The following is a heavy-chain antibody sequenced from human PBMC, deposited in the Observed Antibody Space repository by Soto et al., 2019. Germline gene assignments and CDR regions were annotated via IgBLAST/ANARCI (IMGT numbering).Heavy chain of an antibody. CDR2: INPNSGGT. J-gene: IGHJ4*02. CDR1: GYTFTGYY. CDR3: ARDCNSYGFDY. D-gene: IGHD5-18*01. Sequence: ASVKVSCKASGYTFTGYYMHWVRQAPGQGLEWMGWINPNSGGTNYAQKFQGWVTMTRDTSISTAYMELSKLRSDDTAVYYCARDCNSYGFDYWGQGTLVTVSS. V-gene: IGHV1-2*04.